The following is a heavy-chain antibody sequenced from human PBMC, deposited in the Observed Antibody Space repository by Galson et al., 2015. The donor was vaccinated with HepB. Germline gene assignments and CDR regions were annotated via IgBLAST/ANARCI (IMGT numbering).Heavy chain of an antibody. CDR2: INPSGGST. CDR1: GYTFTGYY. V-gene: IGHV1-46*01. J-gene: IGHJ6*02. D-gene: IGHD2-2*01. Sequence: SVKVSCKASGYTFTGYYMHWVRQAPGQGLEWMGIINPSGGSTSYAQKFQGRVTMTRDTSTSTVYMELSSLRSEDTAVYYCARDIVVVPAARSSSYYYYGMDVWGQGTTVTVSS. CDR3: ARDIVVVPAARSSSYYYYGMDV.